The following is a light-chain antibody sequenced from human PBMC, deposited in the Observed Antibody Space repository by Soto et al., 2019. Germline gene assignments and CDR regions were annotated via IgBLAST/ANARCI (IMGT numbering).Light chain of an antibody. V-gene: IGLV2-14*01. CDR3: SSYTSSSTFYV. Sequence: QSALTQPASVSGSPGQSITISCTGTSSDVGGYNHVSWYQQHPGKAPKLIIYEVRNRPSGVSNRLSGSKSGNTASLTISGLQADDEADYYCSSYTSSSTFYVFGTGTKLTVL. CDR2: EVR. CDR1: SSDVGGYNH. J-gene: IGLJ1*01.